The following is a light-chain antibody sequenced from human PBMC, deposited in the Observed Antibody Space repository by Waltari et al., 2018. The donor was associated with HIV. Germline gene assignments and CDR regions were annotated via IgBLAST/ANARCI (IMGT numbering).Light chain of an antibody. CDR1: NIGSKS. CDR2: RDK. J-gene: IGLJ1*01. V-gene: IGLV3-9*01. CDR3: HVWDSSNAEDV. Sequence: SYEVTQPLSVSVALGQTARITCRANNIGSKSVHWYQQPPGQAPVLVIYRDKNRPSGVPERFSGSNSVNTATLTISGAQAGDEADYYCHVWDSSNAEDVFGTGTKVSVL.